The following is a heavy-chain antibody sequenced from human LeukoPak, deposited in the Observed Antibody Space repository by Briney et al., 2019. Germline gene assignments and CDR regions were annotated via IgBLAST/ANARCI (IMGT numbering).Heavy chain of an antibody. Sequence: PSETLSPTCAVYGGSFSGYYWSWIRQPPGKGLEWIGEINHSGSTNYNPSLKSRVTISVDTSKNQFSLKLSSVTAADTAVYYCARVKRRFLEWLPNWFDPWGQGTLVTVSS. CDR2: INHSGST. CDR1: GGSFSGYY. J-gene: IGHJ5*02. D-gene: IGHD3-3*01. CDR3: ARVKRRFLEWLPNWFDP. V-gene: IGHV4-34*01.